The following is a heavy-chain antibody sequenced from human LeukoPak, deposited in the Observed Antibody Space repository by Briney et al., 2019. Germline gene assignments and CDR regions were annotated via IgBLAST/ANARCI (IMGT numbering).Heavy chain of an antibody. CDR1: GFTFSNYP. J-gene: IGHJ6*02. D-gene: IGHD2/OR15-2a*01. Sequence: GRSLRLSCAASGFTFSNYPMHWVRQAPGKGLEWVAVISYDGSNKYYADSVKGRFTISRDNSKNTLYLQMNSLRAEDTAVYYCSRDNSRAYYYYGMDVWGQGTTDTVSS. CDR3: SRDNSRAYYYYGMDV. V-gene: IGHV3-30-3*01. CDR2: ISYDGSNK.